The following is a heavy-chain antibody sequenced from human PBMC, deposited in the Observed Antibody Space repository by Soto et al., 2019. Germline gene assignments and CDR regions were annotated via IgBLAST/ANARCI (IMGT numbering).Heavy chain of an antibody. D-gene: IGHD1-26*01. CDR1: GGSISSSSYY. V-gene: IGHV4-39*01. J-gene: IGHJ6*02. CDR3: ARGGGSYFYYYYYGMDV. Sequence: PSETLSLTCTVSGGSISSSSYYWGWIRQLPGKGLEWIGSIYYSGSTYYNPSLKSRVTISVDTSKNQFSLKLSSVTAADTAVYYCARGGGSYFYYYYYGMDVWGQGTTVTVSS. CDR2: IYYSGST.